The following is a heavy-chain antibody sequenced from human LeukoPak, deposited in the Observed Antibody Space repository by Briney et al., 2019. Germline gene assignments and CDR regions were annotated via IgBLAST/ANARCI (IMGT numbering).Heavy chain of an antibody. D-gene: IGHD3-22*01. CDR2: INHSGST. Sequence: SETLSLTCAVYGGSFSGYYWSWIRQPPGKGLEWIGEINHSGSTNYNPSLKSRVTISVDTSKNQFSLKLSSVTAADTAVYYCASTYYYDSSGGNWFDPWGQGTLVTVSS. CDR1: GGSFSGYY. J-gene: IGHJ5*02. V-gene: IGHV4-34*01. CDR3: ASTYYYDSSGGNWFDP.